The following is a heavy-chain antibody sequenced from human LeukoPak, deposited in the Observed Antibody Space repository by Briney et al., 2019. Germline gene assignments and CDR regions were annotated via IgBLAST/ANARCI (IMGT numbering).Heavy chain of an antibody. CDR3: VREYSSGWSENDY. V-gene: IGHV3-30*03. CDR1: GFSFKDYN. D-gene: IGHD6-19*01. J-gene: IGHJ4*02. CDR2: ITYDGGNE. Sequence: QPGRSLRLSCAASGFSFKDYNMHWVRQAPGKGLEWVAVITYDGGNEYYTDSVKGRFTISRDNAKNTLYLQMNSLRAEDTAVYYCVREYSSGWSENDYWGQGTLVTVSS.